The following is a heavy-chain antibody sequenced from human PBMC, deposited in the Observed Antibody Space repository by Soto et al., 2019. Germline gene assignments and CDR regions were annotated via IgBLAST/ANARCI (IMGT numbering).Heavy chain of an antibody. D-gene: IGHD2-2*02. Sequence: QLQLQESGPGLVKSSETLSLTCSVSGASVSSSHYWGWIRQPPGKGLEWPGGVSYSGSPSYSPSFMSRNTISVDTSTNQFSLRVRSVTAAATAVYFCTIHYTTGAFFDYWGQGKLVTVSS. CDR1: GASVSSSHY. CDR3: TIHYTTGAFFDY. V-gene: IGHV4-39*01. J-gene: IGHJ4*02. CDR2: VSYSGSP.